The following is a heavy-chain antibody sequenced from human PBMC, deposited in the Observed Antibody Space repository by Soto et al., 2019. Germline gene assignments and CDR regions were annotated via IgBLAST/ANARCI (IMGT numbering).Heavy chain of an antibody. D-gene: IGHD6-13*01. Sequence: GGSLRLSCVASGVSFSRYGMNWVRQAPGKGLEWVSGITFRGGSTFYADSVKGRFTISRDNFKNTLYLEMNSLKAEDTAAYFCAKRRIAEYGDYSYSYDMHVWGQGTTVTVSS. J-gene: IGHJ6*02. V-gene: IGHV3-23*01. CDR3: AKRRIAEYGDYSYSYDMHV. CDR2: ITFRGGST. CDR1: GVSFSRYG.